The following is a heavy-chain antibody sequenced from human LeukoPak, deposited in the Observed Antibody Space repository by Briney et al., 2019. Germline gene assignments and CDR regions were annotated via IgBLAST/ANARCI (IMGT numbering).Heavy chain of an antibody. D-gene: IGHD6-13*01. CDR3: ARDTPPYSNYGMDV. CDR1: GGSISSGGYY. J-gene: IGHJ6*02. Sequence: SETLSLTCTVSGGSISSGGYYWSWIRQHPGKGLEWIGYIYYSGSTYYNPPLKSRVTISVDTSKNQFSLKLSSVTAADTAVYYCARDTPPYSNYGMDVWGQGTTVTVSS. V-gene: IGHV4-31*03. CDR2: IYYSGST.